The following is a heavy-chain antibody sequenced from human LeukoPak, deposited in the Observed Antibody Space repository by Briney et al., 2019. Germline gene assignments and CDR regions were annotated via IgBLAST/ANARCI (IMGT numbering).Heavy chain of an antibody. CDR3: ARTRGSDDY. CDR2: INPNSGGT. J-gene: IGHJ4*02. V-gene: IGHV1-2*02. D-gene: IGHD1-26*01. Sequence: ASVKVSCKASGYTFTDYAVTWVRQAPGQGLEWMGWINPNSGGTNYAQKFQGRVTMTRDTSISTAYMELSRLRSDDTAVYYCARTRGSDDYWGQGTLVTVSS. CDR1: GYTFTDYA.